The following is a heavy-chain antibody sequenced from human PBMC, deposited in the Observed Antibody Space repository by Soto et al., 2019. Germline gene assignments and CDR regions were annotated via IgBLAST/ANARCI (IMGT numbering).Heavy chain of an antibody. J-gene: IGHJ4*02. CDR1: GGTFSSYA. Sequence: QVQLVQSGAAVKKPGSSVKVSCTASGGTFSSYAISWVRQAPGQGLEWMGQIIPIFGTANYAQQFQGRVTITADVSTSTADMELSSLRSEDTAVYYCARDPCISTTCYHDYWGQGTLVTVSS. D-gene: IGHD2-2*01. V-gene: IGHV1-69*12. CDR3: ARDPCISTTCYHDY. CDR2: IIPIFGTA.